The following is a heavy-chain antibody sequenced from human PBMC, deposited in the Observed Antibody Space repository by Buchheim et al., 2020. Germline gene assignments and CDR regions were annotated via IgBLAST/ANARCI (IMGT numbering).Heavy chain of an antibody. CDR1: GGTFNNYA. CDR2: IIPIIGLT. J-gene: IGHJ4*02. CDR3: ARVDFGSGWYSLELNY. Sequence: QVQLVQSGDEVKKPGSSVKVSCKASGGTFNNYAISWVRQAPGQGLEWMGRIIPIIGLTNYAQKFQGRFTITADKSTNTVYMELSGLRSGDTAVYYCARVDFGSGWYSLELNYWGQGTL. V-gene: IGHV1-69*04. D-gene: IGHD6-19*01.